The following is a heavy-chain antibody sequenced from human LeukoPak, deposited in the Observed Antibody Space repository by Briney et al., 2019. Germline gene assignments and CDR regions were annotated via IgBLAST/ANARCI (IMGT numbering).Heavy chain of an antibody. CDR3: ARGGYSSSSGGLY. CDR2: IKQDGSEK. V-gene: IGHV3-7*01. D-gene: IGHD6-6*01. Sequence: SWIRQAPGKGPEWVANIKQDGSEKYYVDSVKGRFTISRDNAKNSLYLQMNSLRAEDTAVYYCARGGYSSSSGGLYWGQGTLVTVSS. J-gene: IGHJ4*02.